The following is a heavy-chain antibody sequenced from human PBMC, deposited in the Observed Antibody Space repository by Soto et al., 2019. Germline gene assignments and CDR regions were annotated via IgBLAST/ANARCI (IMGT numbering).Heavy chain of an antibody. J-gene: IGHJ4*02. CDR2: ISGSGDTT. CDR3: AKGAGILPAAYIDY. D-gene: IGHD2-2*01. V-gene: IGHV3-23*01. Sequence: GGSLRLSCAASGFTYSSYAMTWVRQTPGKGLEWVSVISGSGDTTSYADSVKGRSTISRDNSKNTLYLQMNSLRVEDTAVYYCAKGAGILPAAYIDYWGQGTLVTVSS. CDR1: GFTYSSYA.